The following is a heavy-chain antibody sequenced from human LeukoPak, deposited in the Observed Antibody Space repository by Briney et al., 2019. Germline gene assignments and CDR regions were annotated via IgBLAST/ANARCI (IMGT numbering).Heavy chain of an antibody. Sequence: SETLSLTCTVSGVSISSYYWSWIREPAGKGLEWIGRIYTSGSTNYTPSLKSRVTLSVDTSKNQFSLKLSSVTAADTAVYYCARNLCSGGSCYSGWFDHWGQGTLVTVSS. CDR3: ARNLCSGGSCYSGWFDH. V-gene: IGHV4-4*07. J-gene: IGHJ5*02. CDR1: GVSISSYY. CDR2: IYTSGST. D-gene: IGHD2-15*01.